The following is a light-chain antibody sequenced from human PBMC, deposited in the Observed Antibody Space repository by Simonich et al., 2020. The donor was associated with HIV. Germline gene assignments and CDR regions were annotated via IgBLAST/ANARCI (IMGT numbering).Light chain of an antibody. CDR2: KAS. V-gene: IGKV1-8*01. CDR1: QGISSY. J-gene: IGKJ1*01. Sequence: AIRMTQSPSSLSASTGDRVTITCRASQGISSYLAWYQQKPGKAPNLLIYKASSLESGVPSRFSGSGSGTEFTLTISSLQPDDFATYYCQQYNSYSPAWTFGQGTKVEIK. CDR3: QQYNSYSPAWT.